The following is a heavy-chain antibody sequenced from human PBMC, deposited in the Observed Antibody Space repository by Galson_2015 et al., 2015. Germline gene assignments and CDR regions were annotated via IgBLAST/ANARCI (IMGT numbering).Heavy chain of an antibody. CDR1: GFTVSSNY. D-gene: IGHD6-13*01. V-gene: IGHV3-53*01. CDR3: AVQQQPTSKGWFDP. Sequence: SLRLSCAASGFTVSSNYMSWVRQAPGKGLEWVSVIYSGGSTYYADSVKGRFTISRDNSKNTLYLQMNSLRAEDTAVYYCAVQQQPTSKGWFDPWGQGTLVTVSS. J-gene: IGHJ5*02. CDR2: IYSGGST.